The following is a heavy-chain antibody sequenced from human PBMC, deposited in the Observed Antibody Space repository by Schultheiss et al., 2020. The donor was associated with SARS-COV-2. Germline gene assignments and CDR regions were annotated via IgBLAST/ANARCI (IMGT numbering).Heavy chain of an antibody. CDR3: ARGGRGVNNWFDP. CDR1: GFTFSDYY. V-gene: IGHV3-33*08. J-gene: IGHJ5*02. CDR2: IWYDGSNK. D-gene: IGHD3-10*01. Sequence: GGSLRLSCAASGFTFSDYYMSWIRQAPGKGLEWVAVIWYDGSNKYYADSVKGRFTISRDNSKNTLYLQMNSLRAEDTAVYYCARGGRGVNNWFDPWGQGTLVTVSS.